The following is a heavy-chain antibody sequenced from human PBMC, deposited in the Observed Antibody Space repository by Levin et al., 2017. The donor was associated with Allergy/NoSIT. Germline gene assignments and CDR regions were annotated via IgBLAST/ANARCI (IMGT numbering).Heavy chain of an antibody. CDR2: VSYDESIK. V-gene: IGHV3-30-3*01. CDR1: GFSFSQYA. CDR3: ARDSAYSSGWYDYFDY. Sequence: GGSLRLSCAASGFSFSQYAMHWVRQAPGKGLEWMALVSYDESIKFYADSVKGRFTVSRDTSKNTLYLEMNSLRGEDTALYYCARDSAYSSGWYDYFDYWGQGTLVTVSS. J-gene: IGHJ4*02. D-gene: IGHD6-19*01.